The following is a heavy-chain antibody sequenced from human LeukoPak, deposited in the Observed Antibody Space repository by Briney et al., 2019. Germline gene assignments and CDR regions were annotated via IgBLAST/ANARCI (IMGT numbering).Heavy chain of an antibody. V-gene: IGHV4-59*12. CDR3: ARGALYYGSGSYAENWFDP. CDR2: IYYSGST. Sequence: SETLSLTCTVSGGSISSYYWSWIGQPPGKGLEWIGYIYYSGSTNYNPSLKSRVTISVDTSKNQFSLKLSSVTAADTAVYYCARGALYYGSGSYAENWFDPWGQGTLVTVSS. D-gene: IGHD3-10*01. CDR1: GGSISSYY. J-gene: IGHJ5*02.